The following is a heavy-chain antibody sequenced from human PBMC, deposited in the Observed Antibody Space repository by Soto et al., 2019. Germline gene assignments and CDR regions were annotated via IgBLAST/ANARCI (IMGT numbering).Heavy chain of an antibody. Sequence: GASVKVSCKASGGTFSSYAISWVRQAPGQGLEWMGGIIPIFGTANYAQKFQGRVTITADESTSTAYMELSSLRSEDTAVYYCARVTDYGGNPYFDYWGQGTLVTVSS. D-gene: IGHD4-17*01. CDR1: GGTFSSYA. CDR3: ARVTDYGGNPYFDY. CDR2: IIPIFGTA. J-gene: IGHJ4*02. V-gene: IGHV1-69*13.